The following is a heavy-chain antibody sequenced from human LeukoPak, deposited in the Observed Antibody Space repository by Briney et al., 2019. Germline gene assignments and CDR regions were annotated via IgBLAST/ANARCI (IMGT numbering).Heavy chain of an antibody. J-gene: IGHJ4*02. V-gene: IGHV3-30*04. CDR1: GFTFSSYA. CDR3: ARDCSSTSCYVV. CDR2: ISYDGSNK. Sequence: GGSLRLSCAASGFTFSSYAMHWVRQAPGEGLEWVAVISYDGSNKYYADSVKGRFTISRDNSKNTLYLQMNSLRAEDTAVYYCARDCSSTSCYVVWGQGTLVTVSS. D-gene: IGHD2-2*01.